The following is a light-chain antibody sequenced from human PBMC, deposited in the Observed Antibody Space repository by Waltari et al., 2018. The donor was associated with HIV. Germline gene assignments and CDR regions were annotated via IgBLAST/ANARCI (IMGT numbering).Light chain of an antibody. CDR2: DVN. CDR1: SSDVVGYNY. CDR3: SSYTSSSTRV. Sequence: QSALTQPASVSGSPGQSTTIPCTGTSSDVVGYNYVSWYQRQPGKAPKLIIYDVNNRPSGVSNRFSGSKSGNTASLTISGLQAEDEADYYCSSYTSSSTRVFGGGTKVTVL. V-gene: IGLV2-14*03. J-gene: IGLJ3*02.